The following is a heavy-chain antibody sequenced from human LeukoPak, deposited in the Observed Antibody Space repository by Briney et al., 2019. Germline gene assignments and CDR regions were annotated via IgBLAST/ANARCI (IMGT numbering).Heavy chain of an antibody. V-gene: IGHV1-2*02. CDR3: ARDRSGWYAIYYYGMDV. CDR1: GYTFTVYN. CDR2: INPNSGCT. Sequence: ASVRVSSVASGYTFTVYNMRWVRQAPGEGGERVGWINPNSGCTNYSQKFQGRVTMTRDPSISTAYMDLSRLRSDDTALYYCARDRSGWYAIYYYGMDVWCQGTTVTVSS. J-gene: IGHJ6*02. D-gene: IGHD6-19*01.